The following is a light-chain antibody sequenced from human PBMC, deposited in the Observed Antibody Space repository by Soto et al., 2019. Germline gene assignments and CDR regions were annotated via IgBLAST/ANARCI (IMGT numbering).Light chain of an antibody. CDR2: AVN. J-gene: IGLJ2*01. V-gene: IGLV6-57*04. Sequence: NFMLTQPHSVSESPGKTVIISCTRSSGGIAGNSVQWYKQRPGSAPSTVFFAVNQSPSGVLDRFSGSTDGSSNSASLTISGLQTEDEADYSCQSYDSNTVVFGGGTKLTVL. CDR3: QSYDSNTVV. CDR1: SGGIAGNS.